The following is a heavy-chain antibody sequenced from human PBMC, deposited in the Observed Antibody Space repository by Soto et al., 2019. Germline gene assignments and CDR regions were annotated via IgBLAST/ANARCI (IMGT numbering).Heavy chain of an antibody. J-gene: IGHJ4*02. CDR1: GFTFSNFN. V-gene: IGHV3-30-3*01. CDR2: ISYDVTKT. Sequence: QVHLVESGGGVVQPGRSLRLSCAASGFTFSNFNLHWVRQAPGKGLQWVGLISYDVTKTHYADSVKGRFTISRVNSKNTLYLQIDSLRAEDTAVYYCARTTTVAGTPEFDYWGQGTLVTVSS. CDR3: ARTTTVAGTPEFDY. D-gene: IGHD6-19*01.